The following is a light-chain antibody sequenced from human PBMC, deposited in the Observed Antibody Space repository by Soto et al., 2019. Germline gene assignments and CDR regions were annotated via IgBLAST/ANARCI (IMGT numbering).Light chain of an antibody. Sequence: QSVLTQPPSASGSPGQSVTISCTGTSSDIGGYNSVSWYQQHPGKAPRLMIYEVNKRPSGVPDRFSGSKSGYTASLAISGLRSEDEADYYCATWDDSLSGWVFGGGTKVTVL. J-gene: IGLJ3*02. CDR2: EVN. V-gene: IGLV2-8*01. CDR1: SSDIGGYNS. CDR3: ATWDDSLSGWV.